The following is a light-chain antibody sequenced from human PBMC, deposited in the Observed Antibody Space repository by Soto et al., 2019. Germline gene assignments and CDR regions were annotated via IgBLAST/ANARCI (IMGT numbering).Light chain of an antibody. CDR2: WAS. CDR3: QQYYSSPWT. V-gene: IGKV4-1*01. CDR1: QSVLYSSNNKNY. Sequence: DIVMTQSPDSLAVSLGERATINCKSSQSVLYSSNNKNYLAGYQQKPGQPPKLLIYWASTRESGVPDRFSGSGSGTDFTLTISSLQAEDVAAYYCQQYYSSPWTFGQGTKVEI. J-gene: IGKJ1*01.